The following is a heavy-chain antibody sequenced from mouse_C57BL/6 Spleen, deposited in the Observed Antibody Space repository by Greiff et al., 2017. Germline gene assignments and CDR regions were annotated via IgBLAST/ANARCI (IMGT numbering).Heavy chain of an antibody. V-gene: IGHV1-82*01. Sequence: QVQLQQSGPELVKPGASVKFSCKASGYAFSSSWMHWVKQRPGQGLEWIGGIYPGNGDTNYNWKFKGKATMTADKSSSTAYMQLSSLTSEDSAVYFCARCCFDDWGPGTMVTVSA. CDR1: GYAFSSSW. J-gene: IGHJ3*01. CDR2: IYPGNGDT. CDR3: ARCCFDD.